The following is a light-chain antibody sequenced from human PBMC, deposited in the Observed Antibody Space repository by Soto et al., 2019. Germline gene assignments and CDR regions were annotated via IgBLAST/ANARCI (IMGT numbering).Light chain of an antibody. J-gene: IGLJ2*01. CDR3: CSYAGRLVV. Sequence: QSALTQPASVSGSPGQSITISCTGTSSDVGSYNLVSWYQQHPGKAPKLMIYEGSKRPSGVSNRFSGSKSGNTASLTISGLQAEDEADYYCCSYAGRLVVLGGGTKLTVL. V-gene: IGLV2-23*01. CDR1: SSDVGSYNL. CDR2: EGS.